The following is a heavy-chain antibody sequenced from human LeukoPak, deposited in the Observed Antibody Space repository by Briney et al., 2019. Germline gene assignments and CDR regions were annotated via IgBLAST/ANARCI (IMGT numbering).Heavy chain of an antibody. CDR2: IFYSGST. Sequence: SETLSLTCTVSGGSLSTSNYYWGWIRQPPGTGLEWIGNIFYSGSTYYSPSLRSRVTISLDTSRNQFSLKRNSVTAADTALYYCARESNYHGSGTGWFDPWGQGTLVTVPS. CDR3: ARESNYHGSGTGWFDP. CDR1: GGSLSTSNYY. J-gene: IGHJ5*02. V-gene: IGHV4-39*07. D-gene: IGHD3-10*01.